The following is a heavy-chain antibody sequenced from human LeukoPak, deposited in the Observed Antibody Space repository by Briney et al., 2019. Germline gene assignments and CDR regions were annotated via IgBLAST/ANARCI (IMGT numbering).Heavy chain of an antibody. CDR1: GGSINSHY. CDR2: ISYSGST. V-gene: IGHV4-59*11. Sequence: SETLSLTCTVSGGSINSHYWSWSRQPPGKGLQWIGFISYSGSTSYNPSLMSRVTISVDTSKNQFSLKLNSVTAADTALYFCARSYYDFWSGFYSDFWGQGALVTVSS. J-gene: IGHJ4*02. D-gene: IGHD3-3*01. CDR3: ARSYYDFWSGFYSDF.